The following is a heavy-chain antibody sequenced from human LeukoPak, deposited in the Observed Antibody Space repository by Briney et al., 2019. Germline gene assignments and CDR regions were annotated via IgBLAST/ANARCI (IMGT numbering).Heavy chain of an antibody. V-gene: IGHV3-21*01. J-gene: IGHJ5*02. CDR2: ISSSSSYI. CDR3: ARGVLRLRWFDP. Sequence: GGSLRLSCAASGFTFSSYGMSWVRQAPGKGLEWVSSISSSSSYIYYADSVKGRFTISRDNAKNSLYLQMNSLRAEDTAVYYCARGVLRLRWFDPWGQGTLVTVSS. D-gene: IGHD5/OR15-5a*01. CDR1: GFTFSSYG.